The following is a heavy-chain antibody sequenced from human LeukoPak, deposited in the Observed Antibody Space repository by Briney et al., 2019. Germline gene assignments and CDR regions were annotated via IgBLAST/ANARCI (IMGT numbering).Heavy chain of an antibody. CDR3: ARDLGYDSSGYNYFDY. J-gene: IGHJ4*02. Sequence: ASETLSLTCTVSGGSISSSSYYWGWIRQPPGKGLEWIGSIYYSGSTYYSPSLKSRVTISVDTSKNQFSLKLSSVTAADTAVYYCARDLGYDSSGYNYFDYWGQGTLVTVSS. CDR1: GGSISSSSYY. V-gene: IGHV4-39*07. CDR2: IYYSGST. D-gene: IGHD3-22*01.